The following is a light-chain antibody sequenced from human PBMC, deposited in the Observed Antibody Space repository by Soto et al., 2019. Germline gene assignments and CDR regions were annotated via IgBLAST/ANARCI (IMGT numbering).Light chain of an antibody. V-gene: IGKV1-8*01. CDR1: QGISSY. CDR3: QQYYSYPLT. J-gene: IGKJ4*01. Sequence: AIRITQSPSSLSAYTGDRVTITCRASQGISSYLAWYQQKPGKAPKLLIYAASTLQSGVPSRFSGSGSGTDFTLTISCLQSEDFATYYCQQYYSYPLTFGGGTKVDIK. CDR2: AAS.